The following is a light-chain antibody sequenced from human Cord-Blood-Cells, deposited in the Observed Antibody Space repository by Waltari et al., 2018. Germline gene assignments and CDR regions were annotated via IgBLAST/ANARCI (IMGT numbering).Light chain of an antibody. V-gene: IGKV4-1*01. CDR2: WAS. CDR1: QSVLYSSNNKNY. Sequence: DIVMTQSPDSLDVSLGERANINCKSSQSVLYSSNNKNYLAWYQQKPGQPPKLLIYWASTRESGVPDRFSGSGSGTDFTLTISSLQAEDVAVYYCQQYYSTPPTFGGGTKVEIK. CDR3: QQYYSTPPT. J-gene: IGKJ4*01.